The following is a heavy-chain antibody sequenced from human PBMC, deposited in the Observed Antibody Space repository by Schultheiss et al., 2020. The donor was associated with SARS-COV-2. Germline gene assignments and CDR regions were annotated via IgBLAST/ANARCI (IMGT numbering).Heavy chain of an antibody. V-gene: IGHV1-2*02. J-gene: IGHJ6*02. Sequence: ASVKVSCKASGYTFTSYGISWVRQAPGQGLEWMGWINPNSGGTNYAQKFQGRVTMTRDTSISTAYMELSRLRAGDTAVYYCARGIRITMVRGSRAGMDVWGQGTTVTVSS. CDR2: INPNSGGT. D-gene: IGHD3-10*01. CDR1: GYTFTSYG. CDR3: ARGIRITMVRGSRAGMDV.